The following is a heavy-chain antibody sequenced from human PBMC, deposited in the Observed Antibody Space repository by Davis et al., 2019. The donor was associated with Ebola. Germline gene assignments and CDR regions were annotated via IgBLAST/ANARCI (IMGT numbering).Heavy chain of an antibody. D-gene: IGHD3-3*01. Sequence: GESLKISCAASGFTVSSNYMSWVRQAPGKGLEWVSLISGDGGSTYYADSVKGRFTISRDNSKNSLYLQMNSLRTEDTALYYCAKDNTIFGYYGMDVWGQGTTVTVSS. CDR1: GFTVSSNY. CDR3: AKDNTIFGYYGMDV. V-gene: IGHV3-43*02. CDR2: ISGDGGST. J-gene: IGHJ6*02.